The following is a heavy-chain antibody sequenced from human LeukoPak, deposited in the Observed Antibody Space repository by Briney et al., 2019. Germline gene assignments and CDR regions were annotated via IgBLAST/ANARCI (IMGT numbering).Heavy chain of an antibody. Sequence: PGGSLRLSCAAAGFTLSNYWISWVRQAPGKGLEWVANIKHDGSEKYYVDSVKGRFTISRDNAKNSLYLKMNSLRAEDTAVYYCARYCSSSSCHDAFDIWGQGTMVTVSS. V-gene: IGHV3-7*01. CDR3: ARYCSSSSCHDAFDI. D-gene: IGHD2-2*01. J-gene: IGHJ3*02. CDR2: IKHDGSEK. CDR1: GFTLSNYW.